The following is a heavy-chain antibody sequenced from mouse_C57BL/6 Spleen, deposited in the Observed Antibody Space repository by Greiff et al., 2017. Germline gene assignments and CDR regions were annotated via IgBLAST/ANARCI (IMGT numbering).Heavy chain of an antibody. CDR2: INPYNGGT. Sequence: DVQLQESGPVLVKPGASVKMSCKASGYTFTDYYMNWVKQSHGKSLEWIGVINPYNGGTSYNQKFKGKATLTVDKSSSTAYMELNSLTSEDSAVYYCARHYDYDLSWFAYWGQGTLVTVSA. J-gene: IGHJ3*01. V-gene: IGHV1-19*01. CDR3: ARHYDYDLSWFAY. D-gene: IGHD2-4*01. CDR1: GYTFTDYY.